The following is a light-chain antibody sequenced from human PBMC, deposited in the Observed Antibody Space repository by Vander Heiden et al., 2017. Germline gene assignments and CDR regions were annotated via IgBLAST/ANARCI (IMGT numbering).Light chain of an antibody. CDR2: DVS. J-gene: IGLJ1*01. CDR1: SSDVGGYNY. Sequence: QSALTQPASVSGSPGQSITISCTGTSSDVGGYNYVSWYQQHPGKAPKLRIYDVSNRPSGVSNRFSGSKSGNTASLTISGLQAEDEADYYCSSYTSSSTSYVCGTGTKVTV. V-gene: IGLV2-14*01. CDR3: SSYTSSSTSYV.